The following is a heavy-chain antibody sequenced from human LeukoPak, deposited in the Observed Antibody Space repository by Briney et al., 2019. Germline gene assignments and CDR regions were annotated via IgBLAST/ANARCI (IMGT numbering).Heavy chain of an antibody. D-gene: IGHD2-2*01. CDR3: ASGCSSTSCYAYYYYYMDV. CDR1: GYTFTGYY. CDR2: INPNSGGT. J-gene: IGHJ6*03. Sequence: ASVKVSCKASGYTFTGYYMHWVRQAPGQGLEWMGWINPNSGGTNYAQKFQGRVTMTRDTSISTAYMELSRLRSDDTAVYYCASGCSSTSCYAYYYYYMDVWGKGTTVTVS. V-gene: IGHV1-2*02.